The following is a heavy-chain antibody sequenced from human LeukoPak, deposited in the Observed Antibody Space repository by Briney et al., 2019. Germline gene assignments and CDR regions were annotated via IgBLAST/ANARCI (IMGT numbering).Heavy chain of an antibody. CDR2: IYYSGST. Sequence: PSETLSLTCTVSGGSISSYYWSWIRQPPGRGLGWVGYIYYSGSTNYNPSLKSRVTISVDTSKNQFSLKLSSVTAADTAVYYCARGPPFLYGSGSYYFDYWGQGTLVTVSS. CDR1: GGSISSYY. J-gene: IGHJ4*02. CDR3: ARGPPFLYGSGSYYFDY. V-gene: IGHV4-59*01. D-gene: IGHD3-10*01.